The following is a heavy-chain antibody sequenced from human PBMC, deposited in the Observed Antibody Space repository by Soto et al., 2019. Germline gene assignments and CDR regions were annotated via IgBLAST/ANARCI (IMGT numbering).Heavy chain of an antibody. CDR1: GYTYTSYG. D-gene: IGHD6-19*01. CDR3: ARVYDLDWSSGWYTYDY. Sequence: QVPLVQSGAEVKKPGASVKVSCKASGYTYTSYGISWVRQAPGQGLEWMGWISAYNGNTNYAQKLQGRVTMTTDTSTSTAYMELRSLRSDDTAVYYCARVYDLDWSSGWYTYDYWGQGTLVTVSS. J-gene: IGHJ4*02. V-gene: IGHV1-18*04. CDR2: ISAYNGNT.